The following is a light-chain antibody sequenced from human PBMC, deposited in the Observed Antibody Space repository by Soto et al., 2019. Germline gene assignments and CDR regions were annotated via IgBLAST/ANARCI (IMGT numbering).Light chain of an antibody. Sequence: QSALTQPASVSGSPGQSITISCAGTSADVGSYNLVSWYQHHPGKAPELMIYEVTKRPSGVSHRFSGSRSGNTASLTISGLQAEDEADYFCCSYAGSSSFEWVFGGGTQLTVL. CDR1: SADVGSYNL. V-gene: IGLV2-23*02. CDR3: CSYAGSSSFEWV. J-gene: IGLJ3*02. CDR2: EVT.